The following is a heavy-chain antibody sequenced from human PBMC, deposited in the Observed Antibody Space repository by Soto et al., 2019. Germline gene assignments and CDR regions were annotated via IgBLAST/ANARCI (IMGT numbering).Heavy chain of an antibody. CDR2: ISSSSSTI. D-gene: IGHD6-19*01. CDR1: GFTFSSYS. CDR3: ARDEYSSGWYPGSYYYGMDV. J-gene: IGHJ6*02. V-gene: IGHV3-48*02. Sequence: GGSLRLSCAASGFTFSSYSMNWVRQAPGKGLEWVSYISSSSSTIYYADSVKGRFTISRDNAKNSLYLQMNSLRDEDTAVYYCARDEYSSGWYPGSYYYGMDVWGQGTTVTVSS.